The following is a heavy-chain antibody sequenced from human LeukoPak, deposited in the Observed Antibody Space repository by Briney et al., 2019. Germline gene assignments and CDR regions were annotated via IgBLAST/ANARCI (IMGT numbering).Heavy chain of an antibody. J-gene: IGHJ5*02. D-gene: IGHD1-1*01. Sequence: SETLSLTCTVSGGSISRYYWSWIRQPPGKGLEWIGYIYTSGSTNYNPSLKSRVTISVDTSKNQFSLKLSSVTAADTAVYYCARRLEWGWFDPWGQGTLVTVSS. CDR1: GGSISRYY. CDR2: IYTSGST. V-gene: IGHV4-4*09. CDR3: ARRLEWGWFDP.